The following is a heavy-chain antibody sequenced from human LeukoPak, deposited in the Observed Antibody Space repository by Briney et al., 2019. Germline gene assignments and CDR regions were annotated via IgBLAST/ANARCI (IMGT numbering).Heavy chain of an antibody. J-gene: IGHJ4*02. Sequence: SVKVSCKASGGTFSSYAISWVRQAPGQGLEWMGGIIPIFGTANYAQKFQGRVTITADKSTSTAYMELSSLRSEDMAVYYCARDGEECSGGSCYFQYFDYWGQGTLVTVSS. CDR1: GGTFSSYA. CDR2: IIPIFGTA. CDR3: ARDGEECSGGSCYFQYFDY. D-gene: IGHD2-15*01. V-gene: IGHV1-69*06.